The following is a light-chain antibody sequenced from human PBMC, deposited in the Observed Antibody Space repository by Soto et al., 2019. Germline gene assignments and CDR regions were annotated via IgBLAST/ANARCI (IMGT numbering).Light chain of an antibody. CDR3: SSYTSTNFVI. CDR1: SGDIGDYKY. J-gene: IGLJ2*01. CDR2: DVS. Sequence: QSVLTQPASVSGSPGQSITISCTGSSGDIGDYKYVSWYKQHPGKAPKLMIYDVSNRPSGVSNRFSASKSGNTASLTISGLQAEDEADYYCSSYTSTNFVIFGGGTKVTVL. V-gene: IGLV2-14*01.